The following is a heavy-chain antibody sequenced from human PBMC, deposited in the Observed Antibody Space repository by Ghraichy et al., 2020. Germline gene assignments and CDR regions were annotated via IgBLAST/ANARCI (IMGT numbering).Heavy chain of an antibody. CDR1: GLTFTNAW. CDR3: ATEGPYYYESSGYYYAS. Sequence: GESLNISCAASGLTFTNAWLSWVRQAPGQGLEWVGRIKNKADGGTTDYAAPVKGRFIISRDDSKTTVHLQMNSLTPEDTAVYYCATEGPYYYESSGYYYASWGQGVLVTVSS. CDR2: IKNKADGGTT. V-gene: IGHV3-15*01. J-gene: IGHJ5*02. D-gene: IGHD3-22*01.